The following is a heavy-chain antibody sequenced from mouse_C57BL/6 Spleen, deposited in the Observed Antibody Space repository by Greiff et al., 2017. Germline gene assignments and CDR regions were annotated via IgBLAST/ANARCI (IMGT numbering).Heavy chain of an antibody. V-gene: IGHV1-62-2*01. Sequence: VQLQQSGAELVKPGASVKLSCKASGYTFTEYTIHWVKQRSGQGLEWIGWFYPGSGSIKYNEKFKDKATLTAEKSSSTVYMELSRLTSEYTAVYFCARHEEHYDYPFYAMDYWGQGTSVTVSS. D-gene: IGHD2-4*01. CDR2: FYPGSGSI. J-gene: IGHJ4*01. CDR1: GYTFTEYT. CDR3: ARHEEHYDYPFYAMDY.